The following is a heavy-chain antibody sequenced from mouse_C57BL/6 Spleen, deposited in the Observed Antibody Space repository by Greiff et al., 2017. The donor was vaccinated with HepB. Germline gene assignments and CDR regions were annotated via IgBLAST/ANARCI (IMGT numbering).Heavy chain of an antibody. J-gene: IGHJ3*01. CDR1: GYAFSSSW. D-gene: IGHD2-4*01. Sequence: VKLVESGPELVKPGASVKISCKASGYAFSSSWMNWVKQRPGKGLEWIGRIYPGDGDTNYNGKFKGKATLTADKSSSTAYMQLSSLTSEDSAVYFCARGGIYYDYEAYWGQGTLVTVSA. CDR3: ARGGIYYDYEAY. CDR2: IYPGDGDT. V-gene: IGHV1-82*01.